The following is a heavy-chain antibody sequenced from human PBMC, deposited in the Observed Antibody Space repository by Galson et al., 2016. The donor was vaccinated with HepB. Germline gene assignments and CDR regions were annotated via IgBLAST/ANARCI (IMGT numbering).Heavy chain of an antibody. Sequence: SLRLSCAGTGFTFRNYAMNWVRQSPGKGLECVSSISGSGAYTNYAHSVKGRFTISRDNSRDTLYLQMNSLRVEDTAVYYCAKVADSSGYIEGPFDNWGQGTLVTVSS. CDR2: ISGSGAYT. CDR3: AKVADSSGYIEGPFDN. J-gene: IGHJ4*02. V-gene: IGHV3-23*01. D-gene: IGHD3-22*01. CDR1: GFTFRNYA.